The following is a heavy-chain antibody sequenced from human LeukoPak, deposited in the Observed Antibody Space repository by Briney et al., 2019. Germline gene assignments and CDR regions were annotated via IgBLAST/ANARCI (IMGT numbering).Heavy chain of an antibody. CDR2: ISGSGSST. V-gene: IGHV3-23*01. CDR1: GFTFSSYA. Sequence: GGSLRLSCAASGFTFSSYAMSWVRQAPGKGLEWVSAISGSGSSTYYADSVKGRFTISRDNSKNTLYLQMNSLRAEDTAVYYCAKPYDYSNYGHYGMDVWGQGTTVTVSS. D-gene: IGHD4-11*01. CDR3: AKPYDYSNYGHYGMDV. J-gene: IGHJ6*02.